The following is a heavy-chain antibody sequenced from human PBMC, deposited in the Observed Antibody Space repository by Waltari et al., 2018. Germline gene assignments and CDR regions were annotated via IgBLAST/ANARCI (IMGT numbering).Heavy chain of an antibody. CDR3: ARVTYDSSGYYYWAAFDI. V-gene: IGHV1-69*10. Sequence: QVQLVQSGAEVKKPGSSVKVSCKASGGTFSSYAISWVRQAPGQGLEWMGGIIPILGIANYAQKFQGRVTITADKSTSTAYMELSSLRSEDTAVYYCARVTYDSSGYYYWAAFDIWGKGTMVTVSS. J-gene: IGHJ3*02. CDR1: GGTFSSYA. D-gene: IGHD3-22*01. CDR2: IIPILGIA.